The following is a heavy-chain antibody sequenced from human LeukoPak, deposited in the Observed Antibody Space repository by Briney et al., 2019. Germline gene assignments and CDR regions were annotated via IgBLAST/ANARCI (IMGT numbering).Heavy chain of an antibody. D-gene: IGHD3-22*01. Sequence: GGSLRLSCAASGFTFSSYWMHWVRQAPGKGLGWVSRINSDGSSTSYADSVKGRFTISRDNAKNTLYLQMNSLRAEDTAVYYCAKRGAYYGSSGYDYWGQGTLVTVSS. CDR2: INSDGSST. V-gene: IGHV3-74*01. CDR3: AKRGAYYGSSGYDY. CDR1: GFTFSSYW. J-gene: IGHJ4*02.